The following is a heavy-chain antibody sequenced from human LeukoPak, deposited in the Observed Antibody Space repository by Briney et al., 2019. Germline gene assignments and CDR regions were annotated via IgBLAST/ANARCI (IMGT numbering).Heavy chain of an antibody. J-gene: IGHJ4*02. CDR2: INPNTGGA. D-gene: IGHD1-7*01. CDR3: ATFTGTTAY. CDR1: GYVFTTYH. V-gene: IGHV1-2*02. Sequence: ASVKVSCKASGYVFTTYHIHGVRQAPGQGLELVGWINPNTGGANPVQKFQGRVTMTRDTSIATAFMELSGLTSDDTALYFCATFTGTTAYWGQRTLVTVSS.